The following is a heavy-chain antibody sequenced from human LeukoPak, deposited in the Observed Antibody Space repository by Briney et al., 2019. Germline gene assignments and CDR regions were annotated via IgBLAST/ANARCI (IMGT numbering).Heavy chain of an antibody. J-gene: IGHJ4*02. Sequence: GGSLRLSCATFGFTRSGSAMHCLRQASEKRMEWVGRIRSKANSYATAYAASVKGRFTISRDDSKNTAYLQMNSLKTEDTAVYFCSSGGYCTSTSCYGENWGQGTLVTVSS. CDR3: SSGGYCTSTSCYGEN. V-gene: IGHV3-73*01. CDR1: GFTRSGSA. CDR2: IRSKANSYAT. D-gene: IGHD2-2*01.